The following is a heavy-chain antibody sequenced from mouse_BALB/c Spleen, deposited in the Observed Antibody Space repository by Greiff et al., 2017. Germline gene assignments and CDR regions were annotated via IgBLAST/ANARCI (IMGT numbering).Heavy chain of an antibody. Sequence: VQLQQSGAELVRPGASVTLSCKASGYTFTDYEMHWVKQTPVHGLEWIGAIDPETGGTAYNQKFKGKATLTADKSSSTAYMELRSLTSEDSAVYYCNGGFDYWGQGTLVTVSA. CDR2: IDPETGGT. CDR3: NGGFDY. CDR1: GYTFTDYE. D-gene: IGHD3-1*01. V-gene: IGHV1-15*01. J-gene: IGHJ3*01.